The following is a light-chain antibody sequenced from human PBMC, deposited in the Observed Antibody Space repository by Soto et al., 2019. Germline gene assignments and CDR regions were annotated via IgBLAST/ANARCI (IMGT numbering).Light chain of an antibody. Sequence: QSVLTQSSSASASLGSSVKLTCSRSSGHSSYIIAWHQQQPGKAPRYLMKLEGSGSYNKGSGVPDRFSGSSSGADRYLTISNLQIEDEADHYCEIWDSNTHTVFGGGTKLTVL. V-gene: IGLV4-60*02. CDR2: LEGSGSY. CDR1: SGHSSYI. CDR3: EIWDSNTHTV. J-gene: IGLJ3*02.